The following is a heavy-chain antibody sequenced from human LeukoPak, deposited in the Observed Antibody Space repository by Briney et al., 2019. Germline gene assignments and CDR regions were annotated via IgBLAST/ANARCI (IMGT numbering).Heavy chain of an antibody. CDR2: ISSDSRTI. D-gene: IGHD4-17*01. V-gene: IGHV3-48*01. Sequence: GGSLRLSCAASGFTFSSYSMNCVRQAPGKGLEWVSYISSDSRTIYYADSVKGRFTISRDNAKNSLYLQMNSLRAEDTAVYYCAKEGDDYGDGNYFDSWGQGILVTVSS. CDR1: GFTFSSYS. J-gene: IGHJ4*02. CDR3: AKEGDDYGDGNYFDS.